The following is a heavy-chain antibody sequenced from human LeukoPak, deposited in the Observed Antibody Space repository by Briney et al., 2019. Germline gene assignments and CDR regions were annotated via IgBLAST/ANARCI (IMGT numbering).Heavy chain of an antibody. D-gene: IGHD2-2*01. V-gene: IGHV3-30*02. J-gene: IGHJ4*02. CDR1: GFTFSDYS. CDR3: AQGASFIDY. Sequence: GGSLRLSCAASGFTFSDYSMNWVRQAPGKGLEWVAFIRHDGSDKFYADSVKGRFPISRDNSNNMLYLQMNSLRPEDTAVYYCAQGASFIDYWGQGTLVTVSS. CDR2: IRHDGSDK.